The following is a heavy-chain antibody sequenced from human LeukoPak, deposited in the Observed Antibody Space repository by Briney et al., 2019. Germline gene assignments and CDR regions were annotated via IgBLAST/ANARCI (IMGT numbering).Heavy chain of an antibody. CDR3: AGDTYCSSTSCYSRKGYYYYGMDV. J-gene: IGHJ6*02. D-gene: IGHD2-2*01. V-gene: IGHV1-18*01. Sequence: ASVKVSCKASGYTFTSYGISWVRQAPGQGLEWMGWISAYNGNTIYAQKLQGRVTMTTDTSTSTAYMELRSLRSDDTAVYYCAGDTYCSSTSCYSRKGYYYYGMDVWGQGTTVTVSS. CDR2: ISAYNGNT. CDR1: GYTFTSYG.